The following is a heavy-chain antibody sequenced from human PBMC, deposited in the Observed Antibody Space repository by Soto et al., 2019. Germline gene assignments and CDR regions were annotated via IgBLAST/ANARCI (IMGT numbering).Heavy chain of an antibody. CDR3: VRSHLYYDSSGYPDY. Sequence: GGSLRLSCAASGFDFSFYSMIWVRQAPGKGLEWVSTISAYSTHIYYVDSVKGRFTISRDNAKESLYLQMNSLRADDTAVYYCVRSHLYYDSSGYPDYWGQGTLVTVSS. D-gene: IGHD3-22*01. V-gene: IGHV3-21*01. CDR2: ISAYSTHI. CDR1: GFDFSFYS. J-gene: IGHJ4*02.